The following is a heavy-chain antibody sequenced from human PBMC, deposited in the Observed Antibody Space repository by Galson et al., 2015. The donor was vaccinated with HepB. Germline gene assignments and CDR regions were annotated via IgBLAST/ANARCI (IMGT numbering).Heavy chain of an antibody. D-gene: IGHD6-19*01. V-gene: IGHV7-4-1*02. CDR2: INTDTGNP. Sequence: SVKVSCKASGYTFTRNAINWVRQAPGQGLEWMGWINTDTGNPTYAQGFTGRFVFSLDTSVSTAYLQISSLKAEDTAVYYCARSGGWYYFDYWGQGTLVTVSS. J-gene: IGHJ4*02. CDR1: GYTFTRNA. CDR3: ARSGGWYYFDY.